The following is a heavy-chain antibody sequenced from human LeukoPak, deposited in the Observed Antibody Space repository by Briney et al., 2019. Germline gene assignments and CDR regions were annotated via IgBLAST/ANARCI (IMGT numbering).Heavy chain of an antibody. J-gene: IGHJ6*03. CDR3: ARGGSGTLVRGVPPYYYYYMDV. Sequence: GGSLRLSCAASGFTFSSYAMSWVRQAPGKGLEWVSSISSSCNYIYYADSVKGRFTISRDNAKNSLYLQMNSLRTEDTAVYYCARGGSGTLVRGVPPYYYYYMDVWGKGTTVTVSS. D-gene: IGHD3-10*01. CDR2: ISSSCNYI. V-gene: IGHV3-21*01. CDR1: GFTFSSYA.